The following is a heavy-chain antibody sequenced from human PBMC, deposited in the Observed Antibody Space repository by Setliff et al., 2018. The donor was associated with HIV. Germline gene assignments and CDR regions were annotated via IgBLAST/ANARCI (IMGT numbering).Heavy chain of an antibody. CDR1: GFTFSSYG. Sequence: GGSLRLSCAASGFTFSSYGMHWVRQAPGKGLEWVAFIRYDGSNKYYADSVKGRFTISRDNSKDTLYLDLNSLRSEDTAVYYCVRDDSNGPNSLDPWGQGTLVTVSS. J-gene: IGHJ5*02. D-gene: IGHD2-8*01. V-gene: IGHV3-30*02. CDR3: VRDDSNGPNSLDP. CDR2: IRYDGSNK.